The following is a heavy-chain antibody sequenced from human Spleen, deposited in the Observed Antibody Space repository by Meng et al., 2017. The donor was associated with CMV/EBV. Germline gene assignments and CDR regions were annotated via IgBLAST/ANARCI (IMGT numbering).Heavy chain of an antibody. J-gene: IGHJ6*02. D-gene: IGHD3-3*01. Sequence: GGSLRLSCAASGFTFSSYWMSWGRQAPGKGLEWVSSISSSSSYIYYADSVKGRFTISRDNAKNSLYLQMNSLRAEDTAVYYCAREGTNYDFWSGYYPLYYYYGMDVWGQGTTVTVSS. CDR1: GFTFSSYW. CDR3: AREGTNYDFWSGYYPLYYYYGMDV. V-gene: IGHV3-21*01. CDR2: ISSSSSYI.